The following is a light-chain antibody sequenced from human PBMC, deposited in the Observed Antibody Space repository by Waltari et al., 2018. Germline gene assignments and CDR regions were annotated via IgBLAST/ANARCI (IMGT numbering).Light chain of an antibody. J-gene: IGLJ2*01. Sequence: FMLTRPPSLPGSPGKPVPISSTRSSRTMATNYVRLYQQRPGSAPTKVIYEDNQRPSGVPDRFSGSIDSSSNSASLIISGLKAEDEADYYCQSFDSSHVVFGGGTKLTVL. CDR3: QSFDSSHVV. CDR2: EDN. CDR1: SRTMATNY. V-gene: IGLV6-57*03.